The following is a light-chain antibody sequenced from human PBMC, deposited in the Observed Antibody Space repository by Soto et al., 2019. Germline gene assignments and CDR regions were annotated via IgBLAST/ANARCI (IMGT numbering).Light chain of an antibody. CDR3: QQSYSAHT. V-gene: IGKV1-39*01. J-gene: IGKJ3*01. CDR1: QSISSY. CDR2: AAS. Sequence: DIQMTKYTSSLSASVGDSVTITFRASQSISSYLNWYQQKPGKAPKLLIYAASSLQSGVPSRFSGSGSGTDFTLTISSLQPEDFATYYCQQSYSAHTFGPGTNVDIK.